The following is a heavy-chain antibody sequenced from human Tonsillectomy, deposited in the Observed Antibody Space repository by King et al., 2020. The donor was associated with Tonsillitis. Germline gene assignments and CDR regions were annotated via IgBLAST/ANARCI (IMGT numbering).Heavy chain of an antibody. Sequence: QLVQSGAEVKKPGASIKVSCNPSVYTCSVYYIHGVRQAPGQGLEWMGWIDPKRGRTNYAQTFQDRVTMTRDTSISTDYMELSRLRSYDTAVYFCARALYLLLPPGMDVWGKGTTVTVSS. D-gene: IGHD2-15*01. CDR2: IDPKRGRT. J-gene: IGHJ6*01. CDR3: ARALYLLLPPGMDV. CDR1: VYTCSVYY. V-gene: IGHV1-2*02.